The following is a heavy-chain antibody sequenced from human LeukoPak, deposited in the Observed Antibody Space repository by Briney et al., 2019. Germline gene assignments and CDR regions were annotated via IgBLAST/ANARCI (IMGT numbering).Heavy chain of an antibody. J-gene: IGHJ3*02. Sequence: GGSLRLSCSASGFTFKSYAMHWVRQAPGKGLEYVSSINTNGANTHYADSVRGRFTISRDNSMNTLCLQMNNLRAEDTAVYYCARTNNYAFDIWGLGTMVTVSS. CDR3: ARTNNYAFDI. D-gene: IGHD5-24*01. CDR2: INTNGANT. V-gene: IGHV3-64*04. CDR1: GFTFKSYA.